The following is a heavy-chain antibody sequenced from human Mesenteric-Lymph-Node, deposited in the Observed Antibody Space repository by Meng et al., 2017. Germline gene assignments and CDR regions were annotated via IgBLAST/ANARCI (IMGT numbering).Heavy chain of an antibody. D-gene: IGHD7-27*01. J-gene: IGHJ3*02. CDR2: ISYDGDNE. CDR3: AGGLGIWAFDM. Sequence: QVQLVESGGGVVQPGRSLRLSCAASGFIFSSYPMHWVRQAPGKGLECVALISYDGDNEYYADSAKGRFTISRDDSKNTLYLQMNSLRPEDTAVYYCAGGLGIWAFDMWGQGTVVTVSS. V-gene: IGHV3-30*04. CDR1: GFIFSSYP.